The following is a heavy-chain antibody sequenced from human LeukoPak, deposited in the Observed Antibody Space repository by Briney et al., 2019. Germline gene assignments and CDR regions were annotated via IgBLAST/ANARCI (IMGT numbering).Heavy chain of an antibody. CDR3: ARDNNWNYPDY. CDR1: GFTFSSYA. D-gene: IGHD1-7*01. Sequence: GGSLRLSCAASGFTFSSYAMRWVRQAPGKGLEWVSGISGSGGSTRYADSVKGRFTISRDNAKNTLFLQMNSLRAEDTAVYYCARDNNWNYPDYWGQGTLDTVSS. CDR2: ISGSGGST. V-gene: IGHV3-23*01. J-gene: IGHJ4*02.